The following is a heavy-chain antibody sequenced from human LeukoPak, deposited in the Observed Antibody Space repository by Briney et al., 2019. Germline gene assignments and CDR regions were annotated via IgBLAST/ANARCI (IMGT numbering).Heavy chain of an antibody. D-gene: IGHD5-12*01. CDR2: INHSGSA. CDR3: GPFGGYSGYDLGY. V-gene: IGHV4-34*01. J-gene: IGHJ4*02. CDR1: GGSFSDHY. Sequence: SETLSPTCAVYGGSFSDHYWSWIRQPPGQGLEWIGEINHSGSAKYNPSLKSRVTISVDTSKNQFSLEVTSVTAADTAVYYCGPFGGYSGYDLGYWGQGTLVTVSS.